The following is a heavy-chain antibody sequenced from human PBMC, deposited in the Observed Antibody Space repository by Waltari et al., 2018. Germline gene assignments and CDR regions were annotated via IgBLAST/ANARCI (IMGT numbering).Heavy chain of an antibody. CDR3: ARGGGYSGYDEFDY. CDR1: GYTFNIYV. V-gene: IGHV1-18*04. J-gene: IGHJ4*02. Sequence: QVQLVQSGGEVKKPGASVKVSCKASGYTFNIYVISWVRQAPGQGLEWMGWIIPYSGNTNYAQNLQGRVTMTTDTSTSTAYMELRSLRADDTAVYYCARGGGYSGYDEFDYWGQGTLVTVSS. D-gene: IGHD5-12*01. CDR2: IIPYSGNT.